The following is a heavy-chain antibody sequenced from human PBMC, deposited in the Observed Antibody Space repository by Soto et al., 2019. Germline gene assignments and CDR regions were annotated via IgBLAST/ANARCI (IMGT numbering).Heavy chain of an antibody. Sequence: LRLSCAASGFTLSSYDMNWVRLAPGKGLEWVSSFSSGGSYIHYADSVRGRFTISRDNSKNTLSLQMNSLTAEDTAVYFCAKRRGAGGHFDYWGQGALVTVSS. CDR2: FSSGGSYI. D-gene: IGHD2-15*01. J-gene: IGHJ4*02. V-gene: IGHV3-21*04. CDR1: GFTLSSYD. CDR3: AKRRGAGGHFDY.